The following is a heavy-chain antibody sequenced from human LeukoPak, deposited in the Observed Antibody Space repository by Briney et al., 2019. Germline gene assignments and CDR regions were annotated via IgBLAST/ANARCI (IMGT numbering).Heavy chain of an antibody. CDR1: GFTFSTYW. V-gene: IGHV3-74*01. D-gene: IGHD2-15*01. J-gene: IGHJ3*02. CDR3: ARESYCSGGSCYSGRAFDI. CDR2: INTAGSST. Sequence: GGSLRLSCAASGFTFSTYWMHWVRQAPGKGLVWVSRINTAGSSTYYADSVKGRFTISRDNAKNTLYLQMNSLRAEDTAVYYCARESYCSGGSCYSGRAFDIWGQGTMVTVS.